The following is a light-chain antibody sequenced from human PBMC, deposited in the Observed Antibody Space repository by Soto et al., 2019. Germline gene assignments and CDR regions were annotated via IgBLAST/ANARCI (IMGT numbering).Light chain of an antibody. V-gene: IGKV1-39*01. Sequence: DIPMTQSPSSLSASVGDRVTITCRASQSISSYVNWCQQRPGKAPKVLIYATSSWHSGVPSRYSRSRSGTDFTLIISSLQPEDIATYYCQQGYSPPLTFGQGIKVEMK. CDR2: ATS. CDR3: QQGYSPPLT. CDR1: QSISSY. J-gene: IGKJ1*01.